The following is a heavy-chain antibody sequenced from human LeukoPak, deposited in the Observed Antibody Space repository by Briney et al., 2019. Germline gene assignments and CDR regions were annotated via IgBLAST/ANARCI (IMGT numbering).Heavy chain of an antibody. J-gene: IGHJ5*02. CDR1: GFAFSSYA. D-gene: IGHD6-13*01. Sequence: PGGSLRLSCAASGFAFSSYAMSWVRQAPGKGLEWVSAISGSDGGTYYADSVKGRFTISRDNSKNTLYLQMSTLRAEDTAVYYCAKSTTAGTRWFDPWGQGTLVTVPS. CDR2: ISGSDGGT. CDR3: AKSTTAGTRWFDP. V-gene: IGHV3-23*01.